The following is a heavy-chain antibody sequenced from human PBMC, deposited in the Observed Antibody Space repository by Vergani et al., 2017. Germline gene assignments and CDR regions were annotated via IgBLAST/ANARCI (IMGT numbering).Heavy chain of an antibody. CDR3: ARDLRLLYNRFDP. CDR1: GFTFNQYG. CDR2: TWYAGNNK. J-gene: IGHJ5*02. V-gene: IGHV3-33*01. Sequence: QVQLVESVGGVFQPGRSLRLSCAASGFTFNQYGMHWVRQAPGKGLEWVAVTWYAGNNKQYADSVKGRFTISRENSKSTMYLQMNSLRDEDTGVYYCARDLRLLYNRFDPWGQGTLVTVSS. D-gene: IGHD1-14*01.